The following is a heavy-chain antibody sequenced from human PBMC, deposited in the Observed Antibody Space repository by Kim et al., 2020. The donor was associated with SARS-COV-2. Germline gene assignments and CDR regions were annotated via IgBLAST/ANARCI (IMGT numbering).Heavy chain of an antibody. Sequence: GGSLRLSCAASGFTFSSYGMHWVRQAPGKGLEWVAVIWYDGSNKYYADSVKGRFTISRDNSKNTLYLQMNSLRAEDTAVYYCARDRHHRTAAGKMRLPAGWFDPWGQGTLVTVSS. D-gene: IGHD6-13*01. V-gene: IGHV3-33*01. CDR3: ARDRHHRTAAGKMRLPAGWFDP. J-gene: IGHJ5*02. CDR2: IWYDGSNK. CDR1: GFTFSSYG.